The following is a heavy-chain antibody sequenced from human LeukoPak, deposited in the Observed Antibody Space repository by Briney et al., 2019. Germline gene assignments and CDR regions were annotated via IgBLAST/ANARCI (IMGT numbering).Heavy chain of an antibody. J-gene: IGHJ4*02. Sequence: GGSLRLSCAASGFSFSSYAMSWVRQAPGKGLEWVSAINGSGGTTNYADSVKGRFTISRDNSKDTLYLQMNSLRAEDTAVYYCARDRGPGSYYYFDYWGQGTLVTVSS. CDR1: GFSFSSYA. CDR3: ARDRGPGSYYYFDY. D-gene: IGHD3-10*01. V-gene: IGHV3-23*01. CDR2: INGSGGTT.